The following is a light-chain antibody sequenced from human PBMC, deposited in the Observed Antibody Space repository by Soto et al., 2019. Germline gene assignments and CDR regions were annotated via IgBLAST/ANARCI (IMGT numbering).Light chain of an antibody. Sequence: IVLTQSASTLSVSPGEGATLSCRTSQIIGTNLAWYQQKPGQAPRLLIYDASIRATGIPDRISGSGSERDFTLTISRLEPEDFAVYYCQQYGSSPRITFGQGTRVEIK. CDR2: DAS. CDR3: QQYGSSPRIT. CDR1: QIIGTN. J-gene: IGKJ5*01. V-gene: IGKV3-20*01.